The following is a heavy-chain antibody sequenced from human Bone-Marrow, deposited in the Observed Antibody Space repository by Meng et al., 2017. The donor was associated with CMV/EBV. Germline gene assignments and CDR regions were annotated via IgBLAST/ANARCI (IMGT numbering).Heavy chain of an antibody. V-gene: IGHV3-48*04. J-gene: IGHJ4*02. CDR2: ISNSGSAK. Sequence: GESLKISCVASGFTFSSYTMNWVRQAPGKGLEWLSYISNSGSAKYYADSLRGRFTVSRDNARNSLHLQMNSLRADDTAVYYCARSLFDTNDPFDYWGQGTVVTVSS. CDR1: GFTFSSYT. CDR3: ARSLFDTNDPFDY. D-gene: IGHD2-8*01.